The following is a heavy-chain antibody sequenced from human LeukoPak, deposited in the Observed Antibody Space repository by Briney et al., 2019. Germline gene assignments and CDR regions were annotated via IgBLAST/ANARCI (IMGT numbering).Heavy chain of an antibody. J-gene: IGHJ5*02. V-gene: IGHV4-34*01. CDR1: GGSFSGYY. CDR3: ASSRDGYKYA. CDR2: INHSGST. D-gene: IGHD5-24*01. Sequence: SETLSLTCAVYGGSFSGYYWSWIRQPPGKGLEWIGEINHSGSTNYNPSLKSRVTISVDTSKNQFSLKLSSVTAADTAVYYCASSRDGYKYAWGQGTLVTVSS.